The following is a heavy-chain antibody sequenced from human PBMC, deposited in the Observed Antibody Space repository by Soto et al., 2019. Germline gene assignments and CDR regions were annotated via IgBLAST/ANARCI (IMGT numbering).Heavy chain of an antibody. Sequence: SVKVSCKASGYTFTSYDISWVRQAPGQGLEWMGGIIPIFGTANYAQKFQGRVTITADESTSTAYMELSSLRSEDTAVYYCARKSGFWSGYFYYYYGMDVWGQGTTVTVSS. V-gene: IGHV1-69*13. CDR3: ARKSGFWSGYFYYYYGMDV. CDR2: IIPIFGTA. D-gene: IGHD3-3*01. J-gene: IGHJ6*02. CDR1: GYTFTSYD.